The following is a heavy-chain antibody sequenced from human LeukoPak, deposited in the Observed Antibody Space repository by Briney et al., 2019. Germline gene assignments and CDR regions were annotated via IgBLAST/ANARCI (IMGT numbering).Heavy chain of an antibody. Sequence: GESLQISCQGSGYRYTSYWIGWVRGLPGKGLEWMGMIYPGDSDTRYSPSFQGQVTISADRSISTAYLQWSSLKASDTAMYYCARRGATGEADGAFDIWGQGTMVTVTS. D-gene: IGHD3-10*01. CDR2: IYPGDSDT. J-gene: IGHJ3*02. CDR3: ARRGATGEADGAFDI. CDR1: GYRYTSYW. V-gene: IGHV5-51*01.